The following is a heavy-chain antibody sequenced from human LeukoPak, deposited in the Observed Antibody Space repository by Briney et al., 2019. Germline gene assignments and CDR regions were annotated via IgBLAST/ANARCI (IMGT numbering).Heavy chain of an antibody. CDR1: GFTLSSCD. CDR3: ARETLELHY. J-gene: IGHJ4*02. V-gene: IGHV3-48*03. D-gene: IGHD1-7*01. CDR2: IGSSGSAT. Sequence: GGSLRLSCAASGFTLSSCDMTCVRQAPGKGLEWVSYIGSSGSATYYADSVKGRFTISRDNAKNSLYLQMNSLRAEDTAVYYCARETLELHYWGQGTLVTVSS.